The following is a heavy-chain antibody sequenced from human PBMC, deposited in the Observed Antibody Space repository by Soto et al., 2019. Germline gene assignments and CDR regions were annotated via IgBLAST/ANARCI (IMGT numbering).Heavy chain of an antibody. CDR3: ARSWFGGWFDP. CDR2: IYYSGST. J-gene: IGHJ5*02. Sequence: SETLSLTCAVSGGSISSSNWWSWVRHPPGKGLEWIGYIYYSGSTNYNPSLKSRVTISVDTSKNQFSLKLSSVTAADTAVYYCARSWFGGWFDPWGQGTLVTVSS. CDR1: GGSISSSNW. D-gene: IGHD3-10*01. V-gene: IGHV4-4*02.